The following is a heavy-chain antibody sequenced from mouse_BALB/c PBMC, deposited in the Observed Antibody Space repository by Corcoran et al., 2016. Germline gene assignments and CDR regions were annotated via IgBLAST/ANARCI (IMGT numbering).Heavy chain of an antibody. CDR2: IDPANGNN. CDR1: GFNIKDNY. Sequence: EVQLQQSGAELVKTGASVKLSCTAAGFNIKDNYMHWVKQRPEQGLEWSGRIDPANGNNKYDPKCQGKATMTSDTCPNTVYLHLSSLTSEATAVYYCGRSREGNYVIYWGQGTTLAVSS. D-gene: IGHD2-1*01. J-gene: IGHJ2*01. CDR3: GRSREGNYVIY. V-gene: IGHV14-3*02.